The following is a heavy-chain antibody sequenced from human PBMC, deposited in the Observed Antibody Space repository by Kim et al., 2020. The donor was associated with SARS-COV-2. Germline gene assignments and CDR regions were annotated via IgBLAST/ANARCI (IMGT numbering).Heavy chain of an antibody. J-gene: IGHJ6*02. CDR2: ISSSGSTI. V-gene: IGHV3-48*03. D-gene: IGHD6-13*01. Sequence: GGSLRLSCAASGFTFSSYEMNWVRQAPGKGLEWVSYISSSGSTIYYADSVKGRFTISRDNAKNSLYLQMNSLRAEDTAVYYCATAGYSSSWYYYYYYGMDVWGQGTTVTVSS. CDR1: GFTFSSYE. CDR3: ATAGYSSSWYYYYYYGMDV.